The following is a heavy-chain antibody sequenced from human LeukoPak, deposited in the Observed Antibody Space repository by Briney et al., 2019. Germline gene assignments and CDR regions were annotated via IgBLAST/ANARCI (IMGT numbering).Heavy chain of an antibody. V-gene: IGHV3-7*01. D-gene: IGHD2-21*01. CDR2: IKQDGSDK. CDR1: GFTLSNFW. CDR3: ARSRCGGECYATGL. J-gene: IGHJ4*02. Sequence: GGSLRLSCAASGFTLSNFWMSWVRQAPRKGLEWVANIKQDGSDKNYMDSVKGRFTISRDNAKNSLYLQMNSLRAEDTAVYYCARSRCGGECYATGLWGQGTLVTVSS.